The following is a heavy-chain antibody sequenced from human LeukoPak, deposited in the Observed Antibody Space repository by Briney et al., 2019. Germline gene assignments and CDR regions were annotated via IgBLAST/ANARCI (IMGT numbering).Heavy chain of an antibody. Sequence: GGSLRLSCAASGFTFSSDGMHWGRQAPGKGVEGGAFIRYDGSSKYYADSVKGRFTISRDNSKNTLYLQMNSLRAEDTAVYYCANPSDCSSTSCYYQGDYWGQGTLVTVSS. V-gene: IGHV3-30*02. D-gene: IGHD2-2*01. CDR2: IRYDGSSK. CDR3: ANPSDCSSTSCYYQGDY. CDR1: GFTFSSDG. J-gene: IGHJ4*02.